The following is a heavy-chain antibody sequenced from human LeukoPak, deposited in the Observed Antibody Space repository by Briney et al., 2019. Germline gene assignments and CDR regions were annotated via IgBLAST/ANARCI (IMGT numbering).Heavy chain of an antibody. CDR3: ARDMAFGLDY. J-gene: IGHJ4*02. CDR1: GFTFSSYG. D-gene: IGHD5-24*01. CDR2: IWYDGSNK. Sequence: GGALRLSCAASGFTFSSYGMHWVRQAPGRGLEWVAVIWYDGSNKYYADSVKGRFTISRDNSKNTLYLHMNSLRAEDTAVYYCARDMAFGLDYWGQGTLVTVSS. V-gene: IGHV3-33*01.